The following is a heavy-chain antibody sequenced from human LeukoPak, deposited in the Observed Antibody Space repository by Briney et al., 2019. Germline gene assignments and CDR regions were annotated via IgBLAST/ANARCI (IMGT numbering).Heavy chain of an antibody. CDR1: GFTFSSEA. J-gene: IGHJ4*02. CDR3: TKVRSGSSSWALRVFDY. V-gene: IGHV3-23*01. CDR2: ISPAGGTT. Sequence: PGGSLRLSCAVSGFTFSSEAMGWVRQLPGGGLEWVSTISPAGGTTYYAESMKGRFTISRDNSKSTLYLQMNSLRVEDMAVYYCTKVRSGSSSWALRVFDYWGQGALVTVSS. D-gene: IGHD6-13*01.